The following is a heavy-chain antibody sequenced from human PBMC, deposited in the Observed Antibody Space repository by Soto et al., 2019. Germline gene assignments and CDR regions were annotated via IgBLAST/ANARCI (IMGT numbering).Heavy chain of an antibody. J-gene: IGHJ4*02. CDR2: ISSDGSSA. Sequence: GGSLRLSCAASGFTFSGSWMHWVRQAPGKGLVWVSRISSDGSSATYADSVKGRFTISRDDAKNTLYLQMNSLRAEDTAVYYCATPASITTRNALNYWGLGT. D-gene: IGHD6-6*01. CDR3: ATPASITTRNALNY. V-gene: IGHV3-74*01. CDR1: GFTFSGSW.